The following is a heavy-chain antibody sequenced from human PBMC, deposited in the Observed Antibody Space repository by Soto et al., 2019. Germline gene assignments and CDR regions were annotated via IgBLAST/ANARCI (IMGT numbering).Heavy chain of an antibody. V-gene: IGHV3-23*01. D-gene: IGHD6-13*01. J-gene: IGHJ4*02. Sequence: EVQLLESGRGLVQPGGSLRLSCAASGFTFSSYAMSWVRQAPGKGLEWVSAISGSGGSTYYADSVKGRFTISRDSSKNTLDLQMNSLRAEDTAVYYCAMAGGIATAGAFNYWGQGTLVTVSS. CDR3: AMAGGIATAGAFNY. CDR1: GFTFSSYA. CDR2: ISGSGGST.